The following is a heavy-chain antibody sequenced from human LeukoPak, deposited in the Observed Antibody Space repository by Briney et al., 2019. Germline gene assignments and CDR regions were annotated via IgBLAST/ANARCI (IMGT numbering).Heavy chain of an antibody. CDR1: GFTLTSYA. CDR2: ISGGGGNT. J-gene: IGHJ4*02. Sequence: GGSLRLSCAASGFTLTSYAMSWVRQAPGEGLEWVSAISGGGGNTYYADSVKGRFTISRDNSKNTLYLQVNSLRTEDTAVYYCAKSVGKFCGGDCYALDYWGQGTLVTVSS. CDR3: AKSVGKFCGGDCYALDY. D-gene: IGHD2-21*02. V-gene: IGHV3-23*01.